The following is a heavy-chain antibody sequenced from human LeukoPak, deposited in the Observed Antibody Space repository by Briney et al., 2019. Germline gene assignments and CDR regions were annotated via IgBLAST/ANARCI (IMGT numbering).Heavy chain of an antibody. Sequence: GGSLRLSCTASYFTFTNTWMNWVRQAPGKGLEWVGRTKSEIDGGTTDYAAPVQGRFTISRDDSKNMLYLQMNSLKSEDTAVYYCSTLTSRGLSDSWGQGTLVTVSS. D-gene: IGHD1-20*01. CDR3: STLTSRGLSDS. CDR1: YFTFTNTW. J-gene: IGHJ4*02. CDR2: TKSEIDGGTT. V-gene: IGHV3-15*07.